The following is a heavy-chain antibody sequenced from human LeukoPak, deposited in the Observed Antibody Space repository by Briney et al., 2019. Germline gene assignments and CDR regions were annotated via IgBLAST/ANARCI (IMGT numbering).Heavy chain of an antibody. CDR1: GFTFSSYE. D-gene: IGHD3-22*01. J-gene: IGHJ4*02. V-gene: IGHV3-48*03. CDR3: ARGSRDSSGYYPTIDY. CDR2: ISSSGSTI. Sequence: GGSLRLSCAASGFTFSSYEMNWVRQAPGKGLEWVSYISSSGSTIYYADSVKGRFTISRDNAKNSLYLQMNSLRAEDTAVYYCARGSRDSSGYYPTIDYWGQGTLVTVSS.